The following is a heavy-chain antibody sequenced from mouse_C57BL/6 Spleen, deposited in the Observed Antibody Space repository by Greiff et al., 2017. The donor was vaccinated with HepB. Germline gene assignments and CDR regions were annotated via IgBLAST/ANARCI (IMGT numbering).Heavy chain of an antibody. J-gene: IGHJ1*03. CDR3: ARDRNYYGSSFPHWYFDV. CDR2: ISDGGSYT. V-gene: IGHV5-4*01. CDR1: GFTFSSYA. Sequence: DVMLVESGGGLVKPGGSLKLSCAASGFTFSSYAMSWVRQTPEKRLEWVATISDGGSYTYYPDNVKGRFTISRDNAKNNLYLQMSHLKSEDTAMYYCARDRNYYGSSFPHWYFDVWGTGTTVTVSS. D-gene: IGHD1-1*01.